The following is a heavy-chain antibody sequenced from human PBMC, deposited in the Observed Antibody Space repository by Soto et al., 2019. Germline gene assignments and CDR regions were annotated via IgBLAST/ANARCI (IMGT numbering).Heavy chain of an antibody. CDR2: INAGNGNT. J-gene: IGHJ6*02. Sequence: ASVKVSCKASGYTFTSYAMHWVRQAPGQRLEWMGWINAGNGNTKYSQKFQGRVTITRDTSASTAYMELSSLRSEDTAVYYCARFVEYSSSWYSMAQVYYYGMDVWGQGTTVTVSS. V-gene: IGHV1-3*01. D-gene: IGHD6-13*01. CDR1: GYTFTSYA. CDR3: ARFVEYSSSWYSMAQVYYYGMDV.